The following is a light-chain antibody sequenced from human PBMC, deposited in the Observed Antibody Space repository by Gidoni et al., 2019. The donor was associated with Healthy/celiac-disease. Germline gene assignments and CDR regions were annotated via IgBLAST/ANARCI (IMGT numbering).Light chain of an antibody. CDR3: SSYAGSNTV. Sequence: QSALTPPPSASGSPGQSVTISCTGTSSDVGGYNYVSWYQQHPGKAPKLMIYEVSKRPSGVPDRFSGSKSVNTASLTVSGLQAEDEADYYCSSYAGSNTVFGGGTKLTVL. CDR2: EVS. J-gene: IGLJ2*01. CDR1: SSDVGGYNY. V-gene: IGLV2-8*01.